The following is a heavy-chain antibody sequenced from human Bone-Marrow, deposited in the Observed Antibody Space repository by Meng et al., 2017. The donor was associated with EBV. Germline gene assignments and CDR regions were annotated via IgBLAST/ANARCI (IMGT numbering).Heavy chain of an antibody. Sequence: QVQCAVSAAEDERSGSSGKLLWKTSGSPLINDAVSWVRQAPGQGLEWLGGVLPTLGAPNYAQKFHGRGTITADESTSTHYMDLSSLRSDDTAVYYCASESGRGYTPDYWGQGTLVTVSS. CDR1: GSPLINDA. CDR2: VLPTLGAP. V-gene: IGHV1-69*01. CDR3: ASESGRGYTPDY. J-gene: IGHJ4*02. D-gene: IGHD3-10*01.